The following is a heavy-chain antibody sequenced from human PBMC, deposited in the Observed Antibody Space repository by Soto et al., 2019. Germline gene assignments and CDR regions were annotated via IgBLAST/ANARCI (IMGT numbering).Heavy chain of an antibody. D-gene: IGHD2-15*01. CDR1: GFTFGDYA. V-gene: IGHV3-49*03. CDR2: IRSKAYGGTT. J-gene: IGHJ4*02. Sequence: GGSLRLSCTASGFTFGDYAMSWFRQAPGKGLEWVGFIRSKAYGGTTEYAASVKGRFTISRDDSKSIAYLQMNSLKTEDTAVYYCTRGTLALVAATSNGWGYWGQGTLVTVSS. CDR3: TRGTLALVAATSNGWGY.